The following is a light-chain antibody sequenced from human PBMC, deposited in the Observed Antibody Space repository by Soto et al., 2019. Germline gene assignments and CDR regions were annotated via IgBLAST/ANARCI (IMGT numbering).Light chain of an antibody. CDR1: QSVSSN. CDR2: GAS. V-gene: IGKV3-15*01. CDR3: QQYHNWPPRT. J-gene: IGKJ1*01. Sequence: EIVMTQSPATLSVSPGERVTLSCRASQSVSSNLAWYQQKPGQAPRLLISGASTRATGIPARFSGAVSEAEFALTISSLQSEDFAVYYFQQYHNWPPRTFGQGTKVEIK.